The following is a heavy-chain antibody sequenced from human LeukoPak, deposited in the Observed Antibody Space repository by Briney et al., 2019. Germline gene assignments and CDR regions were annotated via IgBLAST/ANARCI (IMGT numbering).Heavy chain of an antibody. CDR1: GLTFSIYS. V-gene: IGHV3-21*01. CDR2: ISSGGTNI. CDR3: ARVGGYCSSVSNCYGDY. J-gene: IGHJ4*02. D-gene: IGHD2-2*03. Sequence: GGSLRLSCAASGLTFSIYSMNWVRQAPGKGLEWVSCISSGGTNIYYADSVRGRFTISRDNAKNSLYPQMNSLRAEDTAVYYCARVGGYCSSVSNCYGDYWGQGTLVTVSS.